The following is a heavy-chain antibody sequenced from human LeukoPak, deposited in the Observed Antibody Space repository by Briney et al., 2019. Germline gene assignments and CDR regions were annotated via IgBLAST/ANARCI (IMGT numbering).Heavy chain of an antibody. D-gene: IGHD2-2*01. CDR3: AKDLYCSSTSCYMDV. V-gene: IGHV3-23*01. Sequence: GGSLRLSCAASGFTFSNYAMSWVRQAPGKGLEWVSGISGSGGYTYYADSVKGRFTISRDNSNNTPYLQMNSLRAEDTAVYYCAKDLYCSSTSCYMDVWGKGTTVTVSS. CDR1: GFTFSNYA. J-gene: IGHJ6*03. CDR2: ISGSGGYT.